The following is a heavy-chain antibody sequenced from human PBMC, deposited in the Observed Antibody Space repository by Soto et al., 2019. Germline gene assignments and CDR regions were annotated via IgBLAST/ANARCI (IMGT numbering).Heavy chain of an antibody. CDR2: ISYDGSNK. CDR1: GFTFSSYG. CDR3: AKDQGFGELLSPAAFDI. V-gene: IGHV3-30*18. D-gene: IGHD3-10*01. Sequence: GVSLSLSCAASGFTFSSYGMHWVRQAPGKGLEWVAVISYDGSNKYYADSVKGRFTISRDNSKNTLYLQMNSLRAEDTAVYYCAKDQGFGELLSPAAFDIWGQGTMVTVSS. J-gene: IGHJ3*02.